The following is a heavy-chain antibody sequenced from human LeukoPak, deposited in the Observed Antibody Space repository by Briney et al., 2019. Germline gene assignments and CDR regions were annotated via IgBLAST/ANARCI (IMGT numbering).Heavy chain of an antibody. Sequence: GGSLRLSCAASGFTFSSYAMSWVRQAPGRGLEWVSIIYTAGSTYYADSVKGRFTISRDNSKNTLYLQMNSLRVEDTAVYYCARDYGDLDYYGMDVWGQGTTVTVSS. J-gene: IGHJ6*02. CDR3: ARDYGDLDYYGMDV. CDR2: IYTAGST. D-gene: IGHD4-17*01. CDR1: GFTFSSYA. V-gene: IGHV3-66*01.